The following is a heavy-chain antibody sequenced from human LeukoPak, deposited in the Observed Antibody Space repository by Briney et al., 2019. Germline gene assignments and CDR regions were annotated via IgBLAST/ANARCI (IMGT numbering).Heavy chain of an antibody. CDR3: ARRVYSYGYGGDFDY. V-gene: IGHV5-51*01. Sequence: GESLKISCKGSGYSFTSYWIGWVRQMPGKGLEWMGIIYPGDSDTRYSPSFQGQVTISADKSISTAYLQWSSLKASDTAMYYCARRVYSYGYGGDFDYWGQGTLVTVSS. D-gene: IGHD5-18*01. J-gene: IGHJ4*02. CDR1: GYSFTSYW. CDR2: IYPGDSDT.